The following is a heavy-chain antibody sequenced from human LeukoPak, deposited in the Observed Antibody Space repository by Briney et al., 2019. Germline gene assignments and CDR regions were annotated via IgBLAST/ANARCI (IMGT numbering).Heavy chain of an antibody. D-gene: IGHD1-26*01. J-gene: IGHJ4*02. CDR2: ISAYNGNT. CDR3: ARERGGSGDFDY. Sequence: GASVKVSCKASGYTFTSYGISWVRQAPGQGLEWMGWISAYNGNTNYAQKLQGRVTMTTDTSTSTACMELRSLRSDDTAVYYCARERGGSGDFDYWGQGTLVTVSS. V-gene: IGHV1-18*01. CDR1: GYTFTSYG.